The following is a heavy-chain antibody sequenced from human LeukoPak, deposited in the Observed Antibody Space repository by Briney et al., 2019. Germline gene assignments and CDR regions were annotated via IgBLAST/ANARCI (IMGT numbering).Heavy chain of an antibody. V-gene: IGHV3-74*01. J-gene: IGHJ3*01. Sequence: GGSLRLSCAASGFTFSSHWMHWVRQAPGEGLVWVSRVNGPGDWTHYADSVRGLFIISRDNAENTISLQMNNLRAEDTAVYFCAREVFEGQRQSDAFDVWGQGTMVTVSS. CDR1: GFTFSSHW. D-gene: IGHD6-25*01. CDR3: AREVFEGQRQSDAFDV. CDR2: VNGPGDWT.